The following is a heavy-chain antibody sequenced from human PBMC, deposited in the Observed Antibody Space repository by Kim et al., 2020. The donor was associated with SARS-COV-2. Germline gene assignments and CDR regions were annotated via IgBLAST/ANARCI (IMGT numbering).Heavy chain of an antibody. CDR3: APVDAFDI. J-gene: IGHJ3*02. CDR2: ISWNSGSI. CDR1: GFTFDDYA. Sequence: SLRLSCAASGFTFDDYAMHWVRQAPGKGLEWVSGISWNSGSIGYADSVKGRFTISRDNAKNSLYLQMNSLRAEDTALYYCAPVDAFDIWGQGTMVTVSS. V-gene: IGHV3-9*01.